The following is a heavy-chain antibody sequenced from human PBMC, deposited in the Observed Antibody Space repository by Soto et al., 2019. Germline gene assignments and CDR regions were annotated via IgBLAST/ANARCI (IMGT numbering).Heavy chain of an antibody. V-gene: IGHV4-4*02. D-gene: IGHD3-10*01. CDR3: ASSDTVYFYGMDV. CDR1: GDSIRSSTW. CDR2: IYHDGST. Sequence: QVQLQESGPGLVKPSGTVSLMCAVSGDSIRSSTWWCCVRQPPGKGLEWVGEIYHDGSTNYNPSLKNRVTISVDKSKNQFSLNLNFVTSADTAVYYCASSDTVYFYGMDVWGQGTTVTVSS. J-gene: IGHJ6*02.